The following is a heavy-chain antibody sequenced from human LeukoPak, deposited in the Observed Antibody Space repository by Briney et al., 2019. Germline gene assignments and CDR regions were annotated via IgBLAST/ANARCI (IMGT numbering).Heavy chain of an antibody. V-gene: IGHV3-64*01. D-gene: IGHD3-22*01. Sequence: GGSLRLSCAASGFTFSSYAMHWVRQAPGKGLEYVSAISGNGGSTYYANSVKGRFTISRDNSKNTLYLQMSSLRAEDMAVYYCARDRPNYYDSSGYYDYWGQGTLVTVSS. CDR3: ARDRPNYYDSSGYYDY. J-gene: IGHJ4*02. CDR2: ISGNGGST. CDR1: GFTFSSYA.